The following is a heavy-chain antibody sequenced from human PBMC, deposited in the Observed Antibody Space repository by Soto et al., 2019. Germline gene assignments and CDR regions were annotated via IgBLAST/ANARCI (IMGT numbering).Heavy chain of an antibody. CDR1: GGTFSSYT. CDR2: IIPILGIA. V-gene: IGHV1-69*02. D-gene: IGHD3-3*01. CDR3: ARSEDFWSGYYTGWFDP. Sequence: ASVKVSCKASGGTFSSYTISWVRQAPGQGLEWMGRIIPILGIANYAQKFQGRVTITADKSTSTAYMELSSLRSEDTAVYYCARSEDFWSGYYTGWFDPWGQGTLVTVSS. J-gene: IGHJ5*02.